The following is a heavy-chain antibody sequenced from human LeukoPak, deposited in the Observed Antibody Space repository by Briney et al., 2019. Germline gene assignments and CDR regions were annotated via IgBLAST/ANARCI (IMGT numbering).Heavy chain of an antibody. CDR1: GFTFSSYS. J-gene: IGHJ4*02. CDR3: ARAGVLRLLEWTYKGIDY. CDR2: ISSSSSYI. D-gene: IGHD3-3*01. Sequence: GGSLRLSCAASGFTFSSYSMNWVRQAPGKGLEWVSSISSSSSYIYYADSVKGRFTISRDNAKNSLYLQMNSLRAEDTAVYYCARAGVLRLLEWTYKGIDYWGQGTLVTVSS. V-gene: IGHV3-21*01.